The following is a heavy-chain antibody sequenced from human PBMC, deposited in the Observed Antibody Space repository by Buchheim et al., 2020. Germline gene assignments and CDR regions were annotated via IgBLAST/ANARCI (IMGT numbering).Heavy chain of an antibody. J-gene: IGHJ6*02. CDR2: IDWDEDE. CDR3: ARSPTDYFYQYGMDV. CDR1: GFSLSTNRMC. V-gene: IGHV2-70*15. Sequence: QVTLRESGPALVKPTQTLTLTCSFSGFSLSTNRMCVSWMRQPPGKALEWLARIDWDEDEYYSASLRARLTISKDPSRHQVVLTLTNVGPADTGTYYCARSPTDYFYQYGMDVWGQGTT.